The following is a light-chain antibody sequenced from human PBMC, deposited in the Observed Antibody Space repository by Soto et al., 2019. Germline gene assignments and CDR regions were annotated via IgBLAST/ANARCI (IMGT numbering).Light chain of an antibody. Sequence: EIVMTQSPATLSVPPGERATLSCRASQSVSSNLAGYQQKPGQAPRLLIYSTSTRATGIPARFSGSGSGTEFSHTISSLQSEDFAVYYCKQYNKWPLTFGGGTKVEIK. CDR1: QSVSSN. J-gene: IGKJ4*01. CDR2: STS. CDR3: KQYNKWPLT. V-gene: IGKV3-15*01.